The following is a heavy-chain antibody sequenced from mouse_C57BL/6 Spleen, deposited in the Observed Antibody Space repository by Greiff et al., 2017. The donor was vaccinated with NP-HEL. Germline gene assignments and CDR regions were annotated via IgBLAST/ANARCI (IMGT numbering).Heavy chain of an antibody. CDR3: ARLGYYGSSGYFDV. J-gene: IGHJ1*03. CDR2: IYPGDGYT. D-gene: IGHD1-1*01. V-gene: IGHV1-82*01. Sequence: QVQLQQSGPELVKPGASVKISCKASGYAFSSSWMNWVKQRPGKGLEWIGRIYPGDGYTNYNGKFKGKATLTADKSSSTAYMQLSSLTSEDSAVYFCARLGYYGSSGYFDVWGTGTTVTVSS. CDR1: GYAFSSSW.